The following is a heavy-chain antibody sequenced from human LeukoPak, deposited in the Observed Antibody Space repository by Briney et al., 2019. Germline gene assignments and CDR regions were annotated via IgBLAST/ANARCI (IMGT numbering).Heavy chain of an antibody. V-gene: IGHV3-33*01. CDR1: GYTFSSYG. Sequence: GGSLRLSCAESGYTFSSYGMHWVRQAPGKGLEWVAVIWYDGSNKYYADSVKGRFTISRDNSKNTLYLQMNSLRAEDTAVYYCARDLRGGYSYGYQPTFDYWGQGTLVTVSS. CDR2: IWYDGSNK. D-gene: IGHD5-18*01. CDR3: ARDLRGGYSYGYQPTFDY. J-gene: IGHJ4*02.